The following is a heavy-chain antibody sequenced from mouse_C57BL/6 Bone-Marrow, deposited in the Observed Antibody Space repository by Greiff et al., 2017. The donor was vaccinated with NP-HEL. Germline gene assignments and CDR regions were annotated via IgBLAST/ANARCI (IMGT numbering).Heavy chain of an antibody. D-gene: IGHD2-5*01. V-gene: IGHV1-81*01. Sequence: QVQLKQSGAELARPGASVKLSCKASGYTFTSYGISWVKQRTGQGLEWIGEIYPRSGNTYYNEKFKGKATLTADKSSSTAYMELRSLTSEDSAVYFCASYYSNYWYFDVWGTGTTVTVSS. CDR1: GYTFTSYG. CDR3: ASYYSNYWYFDV. J-gene: IGHJ1*03. CDR2: IYPRSGNT.